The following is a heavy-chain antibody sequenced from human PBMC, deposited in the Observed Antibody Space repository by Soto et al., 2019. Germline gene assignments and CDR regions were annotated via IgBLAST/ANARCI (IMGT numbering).Heavy chain of an antibody. V-gene: IGHV3-30-3*01. CDR3: ARHLWRDDYNWGYFDL. D-gene: IGHD4-4*01. Sequence: QVQLVESGGGVVQPGRSLRLSCAASGFTFSSYAMHWVRQAPGKGLEWVAVISYDGSNKYYTDSVKGRFTISRDNSKNTLYLQMNSLRAEDTAVYYCARHLWRDDYNWGYFDLWGLGTLVTVSS. CDR2: ISYDGSNK. CDR1: GFTFSSYA. J-gene: IGHJ2*01.